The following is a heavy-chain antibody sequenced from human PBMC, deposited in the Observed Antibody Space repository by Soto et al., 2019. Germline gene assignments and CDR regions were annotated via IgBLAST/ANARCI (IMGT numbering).Heavy chain of an antibody. CDR3: ARDPSGAYSSSYSGIDF. V-gene: IGHV4-59*12. J-gene: IGHJ4*02. D-gene: IGHD6-13*01. CDR2: IYFRGNT. CDR1: GGSISSYY. Sequence: SETLSLTWTVSGGSISSYYWSWIRQPPGKGLEWIGEIYFRGNTNYNPSLNGRVTISLDKSNNHFSLKLISVTAADTAIYYCARDPSGAYSSSYSGIDFWGQGSLVNVSS.